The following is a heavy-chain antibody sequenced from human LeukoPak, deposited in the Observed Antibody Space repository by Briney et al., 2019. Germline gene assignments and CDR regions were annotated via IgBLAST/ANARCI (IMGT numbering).Heavy chain of an antibody. D-gene: IGHD6-13*01. J-gene: IGHJ6*03. CDR2: IYYSGST. CDR1: GGSLSSYY. CDR3: ARRPSGYSSSWYGYYYYMDV. Sequence: SETLSLTCTVSGGSLSSYYWSWIRQPPGKGLEWIGYIYYSGSTNYNPSLKSRVTISVDTSKNQFSLKLSSVTAADTAVYYCARRPSGYSSSWYGYYYYMDVWGKGTTVTVSS. V-gene: IGHV4-59*01.